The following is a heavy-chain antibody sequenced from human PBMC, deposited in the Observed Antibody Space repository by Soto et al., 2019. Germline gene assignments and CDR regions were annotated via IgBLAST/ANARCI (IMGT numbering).Heavy chain of an antibody. CDR2: MSPNSGKT. CDR1: GYTFTEYG. D-gene: IGHD1-26*01. V-gene: IGHV1-8*01. CDR3: ARGRIGAAF. J-gene: IGHJ4*02. Sequence: QVQLVQSGAEVKKPGASVRVTCKTSGYTFTEYGVSWVRQASGQGIESMGWMSPNSGKTGYVEKFQGRVTMTANTSLSTAYMELHSLRSEDTAIYFCARGRIGAAFWGQGSLVTVSS.